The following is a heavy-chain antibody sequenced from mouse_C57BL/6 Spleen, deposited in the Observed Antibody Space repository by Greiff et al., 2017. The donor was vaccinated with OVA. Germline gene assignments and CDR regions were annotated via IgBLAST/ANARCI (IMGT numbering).Heavy chain of an antibody. J-gene: IGHJ1*03. CDR3: ARSFDGYSYWCFDV. V-gene: IGHV1-39*01. Sequence: VQLQQSGPELVKPGASVKISCKASGYSFPDYNMNWVKQSNGKSLEWIGVINPNYGTTSYNQKFTGKANLTVDQSSSTAYMQLNSLTSEDSAVYYCARSFDGYSYWCFDVWGTGTTVTVSS. CDR1: GYSFPDYN. D-gene: IGHD2-3*01. CDR2: INPNYGTT.